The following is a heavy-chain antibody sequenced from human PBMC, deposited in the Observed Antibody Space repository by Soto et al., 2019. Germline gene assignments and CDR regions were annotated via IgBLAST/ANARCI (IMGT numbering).Heavy chain of an antibody. V-gene: IGHV4-59*08. CDR2: IYYSGST. CDR1: SGAISSLY. D-gene: IGHD6-13*01. CDR3: ARGDSSSWYGWFDP. J-gene: IGHJ5*02. Sequence: TPSLPRPISSGAISSLYWRRVPAPPGKGLEWIGYIYYSGSTNYNPSLKSRVTISVDTSKNQFSLKLSSVTAADTAVYYCARGDSSSWYGWFDPWGQGTLVTVSS.